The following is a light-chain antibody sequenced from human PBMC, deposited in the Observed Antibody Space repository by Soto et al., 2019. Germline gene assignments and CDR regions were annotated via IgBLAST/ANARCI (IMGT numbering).Light chain of an antibody. CDR2: AAS. V-gene: IGKV1-39*01. CDR1: QSISSY. Sequence: DIQMTQSPSSLSASVGDRVTITCRASQSISSYLNWYQQKPGIAPKLLIYAASSLQSGVPSRFSGSGSGRDFTLTISSLQPEDFATYYCQQSYSTPLTFGGGTKVDIK. J-gene: IGKJ4*01. CDR3: QQSYSTPLT.